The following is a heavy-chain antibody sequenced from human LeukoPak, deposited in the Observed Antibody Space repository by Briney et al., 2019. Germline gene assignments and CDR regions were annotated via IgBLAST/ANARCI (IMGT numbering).Heavy chain of an antibody. CDR3: ARGYCSSTSCYPKYYYYYMDV. J-gene: IGHJ6*03. V-gene: IGHV1-8*03. CDR1: GYTFTSYD. CDR2: MNPNSGNT. Sequence: EASVKVSCKASGYTFTSYDINWVRQATGQGLEWMGWMNPNSGNTGYAQKFQGRVTITADKSTSTAYMELSSLRSEDTAVYYCARGYCSSTSCYPKYYYYYMDVWGKGTTVTVSS. D-gene: IGHD2-2*01.